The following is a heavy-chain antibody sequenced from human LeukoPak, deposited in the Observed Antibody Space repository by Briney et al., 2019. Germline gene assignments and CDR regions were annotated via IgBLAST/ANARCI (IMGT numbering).Heavy chain of an antibody. CDR2: ISWNSGSI. CDR1: GFTFDDYA. J-gene: IGHJ4*02. V-gene: IGHV3-9*01. D-gene: IGHD4-17*01. Sequence: GRSLRLSCAASGFTFDDYAMHWVRQAPGKGLEWVSGISWNSGSIGYADSVKGRFTISRDNAKNSLYLQMNSLRAEDTALYYCAKDWGHYGDYPRGPDYWGQGTLVTVSS. CDR3: AKDWGHYGDYPRGPDY.